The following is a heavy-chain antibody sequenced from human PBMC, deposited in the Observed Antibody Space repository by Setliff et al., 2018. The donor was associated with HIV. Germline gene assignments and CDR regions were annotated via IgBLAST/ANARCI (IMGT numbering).Heavy chain of an antibody. CDR1: GYSFTNYW. V-gene: IGHV5-51*01. Sequence: GESLKISCKGFGYSFTNYWIGWVRQMPGKGLEWMGIIYPADSHTSYRPSFQGHVTISADRSISTAYLQWSSLKASDTAMYYCARRYWFDSSGLENDAFDIWGQGTLVTVSS. D-gene: IGHD3-22*01. J-gene: IGHJ3*02. CDR3: ARRYWFDSSGLENDAFDI. CDR2: IYPADSHT.